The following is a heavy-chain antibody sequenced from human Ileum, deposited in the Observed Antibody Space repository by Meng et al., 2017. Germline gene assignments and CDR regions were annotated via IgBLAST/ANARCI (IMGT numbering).Heavy chain of an antibody. CDR3: ARSTDGHTHGLS. CDR2: IGYDGSGS. CDR1: GFIFMYYC. D-gene: IGHD5-24*01. V-gene: IGHV3-33*01. J-gene: IGHJ5*02. Sequence: QLQRYGSAGGLVQPCMSLGFSCAASGFIFMYYCLHWLRHWPGQGLDWVGAIGYDGSGSYYADSAKGRFSISRDNSKITLYLHMRSLRAEDTALYYCARSTDGHTHGLSWGQGTLVTVSS.